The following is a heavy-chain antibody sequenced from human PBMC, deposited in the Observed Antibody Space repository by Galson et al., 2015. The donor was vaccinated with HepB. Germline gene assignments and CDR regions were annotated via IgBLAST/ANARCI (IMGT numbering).Heavy chain of an antibody. J-gene: IGHJ6*02. CDR1: GFTFSSYS. Sequence: SLRLSCAASGFTFSSYSMNWVRQAPGKGLEWVSYISSSSSTIYYADSVKGRFTISRDNAKNSLYLKMNSLRDEYTAVYYCARDIQFLEWLFPYYYYGMDVCGQGTTVTVSS. CDR3: ARDIQFLEWLFPYYYYGMDV. V-gene: IGHV3-48*02. D-gene: IGHD3-3*01. CDR2: ISSSSSTI.